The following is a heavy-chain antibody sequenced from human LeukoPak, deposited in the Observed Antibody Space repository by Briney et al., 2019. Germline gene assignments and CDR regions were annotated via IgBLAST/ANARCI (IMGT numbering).Heavy chain of an antibody. J-gene: IGHJ4*02. CDR2: INTDGTNT. V-gene: IGHV3-74*01. CDR1: GFTFSSCW. D-gene: IGHD3-22*01. CDR3: ARDGTWLFDY. Sequence: GGSLRLSCAASGFTFSSCWMHWVRQAPGKGLVWVSRINTDGTNTRYADSVKGRFTISRDNAKNTLYLQLNSLRAEDTAVYYCARDGTWLFDYWGQGTLVTVSS.